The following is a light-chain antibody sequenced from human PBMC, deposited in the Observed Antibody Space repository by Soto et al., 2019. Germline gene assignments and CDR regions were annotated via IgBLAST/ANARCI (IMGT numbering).Light chain of an antibody. Sequence: DIKMTQSPATLSASVGDRVVITCRASQSLSVWLAWYQQRPGKAPLPLIYDTYTLADEIPSRFIGSGSGTEFTLTITSLQPDDFGPYYCQQYMTSSRPFCQGTLLAI. CDR1: QSLSVW. V-gene: IGKV1-5*01. J-gene: IGKJ5*01. CDR2: DTY. CDR3: QQYMTSSRP.